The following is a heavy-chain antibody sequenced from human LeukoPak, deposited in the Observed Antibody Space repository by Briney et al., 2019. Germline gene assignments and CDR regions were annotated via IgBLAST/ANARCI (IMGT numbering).Heavy chain of an antibody. Sequence: PGGSLRLSCAASGFTFSSYAMSWVRQAPGKGLEWVSAISGSGGSTYYADSVKGRFTISRGNSKNTLYLQMNSLRAEDTAVYYCAKPLLAWFGESHYGMDVWGQGTTVTVSS. J-gene: IGHJ6*02. V-gene: IGHV3-23*01. D-gene: IGHD3-10*01. CDR2: ISGSGGST. CDR3: AKPLLAWFGESHYGMDV. CDR1: GFTFSSYA.